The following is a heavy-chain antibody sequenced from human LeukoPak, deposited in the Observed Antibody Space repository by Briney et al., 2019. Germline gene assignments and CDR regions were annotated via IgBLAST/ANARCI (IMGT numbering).Heavy chain of an antibody. D-gene: IGHD2-2*01. J-gene: IGHJ4*02. CDR2: INPNSGGT. CDR3: ARGDIVVVPAATSYYFDY. Sequence: ASVKVSCKASGYTFTGYYMRWVRQAPGQGLEWMGWINPNSGGTNYAQKFQGRVTVTRDTSISTAYMELSRLRSDDTAVYYCARGDIVVVPAATSYYFDYWGQGTLVTVSS. CDR1: GYTFTGYY. V-gene: IGHV1-2*02.